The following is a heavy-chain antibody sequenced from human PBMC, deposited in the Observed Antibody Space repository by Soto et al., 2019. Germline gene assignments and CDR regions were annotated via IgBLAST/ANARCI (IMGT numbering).Heavy chain of an antibody. CDR2: IYWDDDK. J-gene: IGHJ5*02. CDR1: GFSLSTSGVG. D-gene: IGHD6-13*01. CDR3: AHRRPYSGRGNGGWFGP. V-gene: IGHV2-5*02. Sequence: QITLKESGPTLVKPTQTLTLTCTFSGFSLSTSGVGVGWIRQSPGKALEWLAFIYWDDDKRYSPSLNSRLTTTKDPSKNQVALTMPNMDPVNTATYYCAHRRPYSGRGNGGWFGPWGQGTLVTVSS.